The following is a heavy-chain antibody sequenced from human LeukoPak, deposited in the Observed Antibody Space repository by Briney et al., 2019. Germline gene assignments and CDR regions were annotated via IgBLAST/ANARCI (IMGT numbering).Heavy chain of an antibody. D-gene: IGHD4-11*01. Sequence: GGSLRLSCEGSGFIFSSYSLNWVRQAPGKGLEWLSYISSGGQTVYYADSVQGRLTSSRANAKNSIFLQLNSLRARDPAVYYCVRHRGAWTVHDAFAMWREGTMVTVAS. CDR1: GFIFSSYS. J-gene: IGHJ3*02. CDR2: ISSGGQTV. CDR3: VRHRGAWTVHDAFAM. V-gene: IGHV3-48*04.